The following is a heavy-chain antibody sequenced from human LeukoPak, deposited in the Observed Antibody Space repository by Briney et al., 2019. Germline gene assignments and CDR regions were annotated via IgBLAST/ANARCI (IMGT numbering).Heavy chain of an antibody. J-gene: IGHJ4*02. Sequence: GRSLRDSRAASGFTFRVYAVHWVRQAPGKGLEGVSVISYDGSNKYCATSVNCRVNIYRDNSKKTLYLKMSSLRAEDTAVHYCARAWMATIIDYWGQGTLVTVSS. V-gene: IGHV3-30-3*01. D-gene: IGHD5-12*01. CDR1: GFTFRVYA. CDR2: ISYDGSNK. CDR3: ARAWMATIIDY.